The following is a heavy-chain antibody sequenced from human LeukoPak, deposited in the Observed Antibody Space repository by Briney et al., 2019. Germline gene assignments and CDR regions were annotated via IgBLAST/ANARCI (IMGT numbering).Heavy chain of an antibody. CDR1: GFTFSSYA. J-gene: IGHJ3*02. Sequence: GGSLRLSCAASGFTFSSYAMSWVRRAPGKWLEWVSAISGSGGSTYYADSVKGRFTIARDNSKNTLYLQMNSLRAEDTAVYYCAASLYSSGWTDAFDIWDQGTMVTVYS. CDR2: ISGSGGST. D-gene: IGHD6-19*01. CDR3: AASLYSSGWTDAFDI. V-gene: IGHV3-23*01.